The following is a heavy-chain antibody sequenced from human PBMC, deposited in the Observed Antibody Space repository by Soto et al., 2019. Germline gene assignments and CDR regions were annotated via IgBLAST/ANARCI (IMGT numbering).Heavy chain of an antibody. CDR1: VDSVSSNSAA. CDR3: ARVGDSGYDFPSHGMDV. Sequence: PAQTLSLTCAISVDSVSSNSAACNWIRQSPSRGLEWLGRTYYRSKWYNDYAVSVKSRITINPDTSKNQFSLQLNSVTPEDTAVYYCARVGDSGYDFPSHGMDVWGQGTTVTVSS. CDR2: TYYRSKWYN. V-gene: IGHV6-1*01. J-gene: IGHJ6*02. D-gene: IGHD5-12*01.